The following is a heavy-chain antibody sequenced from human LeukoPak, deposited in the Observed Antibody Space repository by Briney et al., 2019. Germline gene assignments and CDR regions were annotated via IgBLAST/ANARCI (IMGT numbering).Heavy chain of an antibody. Sequence: PGGSLRLSCAASGFTFSTYAIHWVRQAPGRGLEWVAYISYDGITKYYADSVKGRFTISRDNSENTLYIQMDSLRVEDTAVYYCARDAGAVAGTTYWYLDLWGRGTLVLVSS. CDR1: GFTFSTYA. V-gene: IGHV3-30*14. CDR2: ISYDGITK. D-gene: IGHD6-19*01. CDR3: ARDAGAVAGTTYWYLDL. J-gene: IGHJ2*01.